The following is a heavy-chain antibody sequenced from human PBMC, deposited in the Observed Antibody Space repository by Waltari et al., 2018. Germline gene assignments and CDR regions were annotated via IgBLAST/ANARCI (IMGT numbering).Heavy chain of an antibody. D-gene: IGHD3-16*02. V-gene: IGHV3-23*01. J-gene: IGHJ4*02. CDR1: GFTFSSYA. CDR3: AKSPHRYDYVWGSYRYVLDY. CDR2: ISGSGGST. Sequence: EVQLLESGGGLVQPGGSLRLSCAASGFTFSSYAMSWVRQAPGKGLEWVSAISGSGGSTYYADSVKGRFTISRDNSKNTLYLQMNSLRAEDTAVYYCAKSPHRYDYVWGSYRYVLDYWGQGTLVTVSS.